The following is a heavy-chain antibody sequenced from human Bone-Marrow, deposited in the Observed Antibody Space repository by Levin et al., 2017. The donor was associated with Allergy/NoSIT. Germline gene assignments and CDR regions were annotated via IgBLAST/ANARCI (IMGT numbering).Heavy chain of an antibody. CDR2: ISGSGQIT. J-gene: IGHJ4*02. CDR3: AKASVTVAAFGHFDY. Sequence: SGGSLRLSCAASGFTFSAYAMTWVRQAPGKGLEWVSSISGSGQITYYTDSVKGRFTISRDNSKNTLYVEMNSLRAADTAIYYCAKASVTVAAFGHFDYWGQGALVTVSS. D-gene: IGHD2-15*01. CDR1: GFTFSAYA. V-gene: IGHV3-23*01.